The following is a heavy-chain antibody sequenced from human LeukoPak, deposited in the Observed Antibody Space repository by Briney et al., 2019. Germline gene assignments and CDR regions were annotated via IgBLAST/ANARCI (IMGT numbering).Heavy chain of an antibody. J-gene: IGHJ5*02. CDR1: GYSFTSYW. CDR3: ASSPVVVMTVDR. Sequence: GASQKISCKGAGYSFTSYWIGWVRQMPGKGLEWMWIIYPGDSDTRYSPSFQGQVTISADKSISTAYPQWSRMKASDAAVYYGASSPVVVMTVDRWGQGTLVTVSS. V-gene: IGHV5-51*01. CDR2: IYPGDSDT. D-gene: IGHD2-15*01.